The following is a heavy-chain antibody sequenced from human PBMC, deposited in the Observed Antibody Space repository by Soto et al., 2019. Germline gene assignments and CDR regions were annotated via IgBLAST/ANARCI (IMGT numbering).Heavy chain of an antibody. Sequence: SETLSLTCTVSGGSISSGGYYWSWIRQHPGKGLEWIGYIYYSGSTYYNPSLKSRVTISVDTSKNQFSLKLSSVTAADTAVYYCARGAGVLLYYYYGMNVWGQGTTVTVSS. J-gene: IGHJ6*02. CDR1: GGSISSGGYY. CDR3: ARGAGVLLYYYYGMNV. CDR2: IYYSGST. V-gene: IGHV4-31*03. D-gene: IGHD2-15*01.